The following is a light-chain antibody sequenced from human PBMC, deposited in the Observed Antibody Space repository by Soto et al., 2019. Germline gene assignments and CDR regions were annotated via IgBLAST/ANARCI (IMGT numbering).Light chain of an antibody. J-gene: IGKJ1*01. CDR2: GAS. CDR1: QSVSSN. V-gene: IGKV3-15*01. CDR3: QQYYNWPRT. Sequence: VITQSPATLSVSPGERATLSCRASQSVSSNLAWYQQKPGQAPRRLIYGASTRATGIPDRFSGSGSGTEFTLSISSLQSEAFAVYYCQQYYNWPRTFGQGTKVDIK.